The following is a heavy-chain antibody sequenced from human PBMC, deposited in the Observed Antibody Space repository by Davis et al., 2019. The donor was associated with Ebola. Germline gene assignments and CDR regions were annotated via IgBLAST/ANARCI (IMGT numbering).Heavy chain of an antibody. Sequence: GGSLRLSCDASGFTFGDYAMHWVRQPPGQGLEWVASISWHTVKTGYSDSVKGRFTISRDNAKKSLYLEMNNVRLEDAASYYCAKDKGSGYYNEANMNNVYYYDAMDVWGKGTTVTVSS. D-gene: IGHD5-12*01. J-gene: IGHJ6*04. CDR3: AKDKGSGYYNEANMNNVYYYDAMDV. CDR1: GFTFGDYA. CDR2: ISWHTVKT. V-gene: IGHV3-9*01.